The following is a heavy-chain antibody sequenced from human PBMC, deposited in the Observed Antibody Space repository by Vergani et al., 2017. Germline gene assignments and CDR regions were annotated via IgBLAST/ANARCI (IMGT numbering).Heavy chain of an antibody. CDR1: GGTFSSYA. Sequence: QVQLVQSGAEVKKPGSSVKVSCKASGGTFSSYAISWVRQAPGQGLGWMGGIIPIFGTATYAQKFQGRVTITADEATSTAYMELSSLRSEDTAVYYCASLHSSGYYYFDYGGEGTLVTVSS. CDR3: ASLHSSGYYYFDY. CDR2: IIPIFGTA. D-gene: IGHD3-22*01. V-gene: IGHV1-69*01. J-gene: IGHJ4*02.